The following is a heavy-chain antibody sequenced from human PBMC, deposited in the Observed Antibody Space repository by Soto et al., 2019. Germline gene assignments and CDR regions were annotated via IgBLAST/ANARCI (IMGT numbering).Heavy chain of an antibody. CDR2: ISGSGGST. V-gene: IGHV3-23*01. CDR3: AKGIRIQLGGMDV. CDR1: GFTFSIYA. Sequence: PGGSLRLSCAASGFTFSIYAMHWVRQVPGKGLEWVSAISGSGGSTYYADSVKGRFTISRDNSKNTLYLQMNSLRAEDTAVYYCAKGIRIQLGGMDVWGQGTTVTVSS. J-gene: IGHJ6*02. D-gene: IGHD5-18*01.